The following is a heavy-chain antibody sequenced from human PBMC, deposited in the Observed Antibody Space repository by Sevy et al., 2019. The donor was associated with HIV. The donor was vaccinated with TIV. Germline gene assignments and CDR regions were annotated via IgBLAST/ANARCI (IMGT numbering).Heavy chain of an antibody. CDR3: ARDQYCRDGTCYSGVDY. V-gene: IGHV1-2*02. J-gene: IGHJ4*02. D-gene: IGHD2-15*01. CDR2: INPTSGDT. Sequence: ASVKVSCKASGYTFTAYHLQWMRQAPGQGLEWMGWINPTSGDTIYAQRFQGRVTMTTDTSLSTSYMELKNLRSDDTAVYYCARDQYCRDGTCYSGVDYWGQGTRVTVSS. CDR1: GYTFTAYH.